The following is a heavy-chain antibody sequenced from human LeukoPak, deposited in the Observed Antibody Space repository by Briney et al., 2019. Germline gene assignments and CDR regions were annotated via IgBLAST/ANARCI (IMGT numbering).Heavy chain of an antibody. CDR2: ISSSSSYI. D-gene: IGHD3-22*01. J-gene: IGHJ3*02. Sequence: GGSLRLSCAASGFTFSSYSMNWVRQAPGKGLEWVSSISSSSSYIYYADSVKGRFTISRDNAKNSLYLQMNSLRAEDTAVYYCARDRGMIVVPGDAFDIWGQGTMVTVSS. CDR1: GFTFSSYS. V-gene: IGHV3-21*01. CDR3: ARDRGMIVVPGDAFDI.